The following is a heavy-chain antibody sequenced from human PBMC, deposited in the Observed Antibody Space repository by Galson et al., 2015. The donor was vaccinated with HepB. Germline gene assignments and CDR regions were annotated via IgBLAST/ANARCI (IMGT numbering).Heavy chain of an antibody. CDR3: ARQTHYFGGSSDAFDI. Sequence: SVKVSCRASGYTFTSYYMHWVRQAPGQGLEWMGWINPNSGGTNYAQKFQGWVTMTRDTSISTAYMELSRLRSDDTAVYYCARQTHYFGGSSDAFDIWGQGTMVTVSS. CDR2: INPNSGGT. V-gene: IGHV1-2*04. CDR1: GYTFTSYY. J-gene: IGHJ3*02. D-gene: IGHD1-26*01.